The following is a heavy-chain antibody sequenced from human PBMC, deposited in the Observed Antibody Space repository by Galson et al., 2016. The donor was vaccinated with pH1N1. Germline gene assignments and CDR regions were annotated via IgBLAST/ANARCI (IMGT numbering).Heavy chain of an antibody. V-gene: IGHV4-4*07. Sequence: LSLTCSVSGVFISSHYWSWVRQPAGKGLEWIGRLYKTGSTKYNPSLKSRVSMSGDTSKNQISLKLTSVTAADTAVYYCVREDIVVGEGWHHGRDAWGQGTTVTVSS. CDR2: LYKTGST. D-gene: IGHD2-2*01. J-gene: IGHJ6*02. CDR1: GVFISSHY. CDR3: VREDIVVGEGWHHGRDA.